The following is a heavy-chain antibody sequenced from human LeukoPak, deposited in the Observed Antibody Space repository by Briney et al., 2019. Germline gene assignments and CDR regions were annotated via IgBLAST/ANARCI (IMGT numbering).Heavy chain of an antibody. CDR1: GYTFTSYY. J-gene: IGHJ6*03. Sequence: ASVKVSCKASGYTFTSYYVHWVRQAPGQGLEWMGIINPSGGSTSYAQKFQGRVTMTRDTSTSTVYMELSSLRSEDTAVYYCATAEVGATRNYYYMDVWGQGTLVTVSS. V-gene: IGHV1-46*03. D-gene: IGHD1-26*01. CDR2: INPSGGST. CDR3: ATAEVGATRNYYYMDV.